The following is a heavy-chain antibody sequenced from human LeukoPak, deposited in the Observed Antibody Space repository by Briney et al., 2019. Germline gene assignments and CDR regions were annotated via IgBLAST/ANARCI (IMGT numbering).Heavy chain of an antibody. CDR2: NRDGSST. Sequence: RGSLRLSCAASGFTFSNYWMHWVRQAPGKGLVWVSRNRDGSSTDYLDSVKGRFTISRDNARNTLYLQMNSLRAEDTAVYFCAKRGVVIRVILVGFHKEAYYFDSWGQGALVTVSS. D-gene: IGHD3-22*01. CDR3: AKRGVVIRVILVGFHKEAYYFDS. CDR1: GFTFSNYW. J-gene: IGHJ4*02. V-gene: IGHV3-74*01.